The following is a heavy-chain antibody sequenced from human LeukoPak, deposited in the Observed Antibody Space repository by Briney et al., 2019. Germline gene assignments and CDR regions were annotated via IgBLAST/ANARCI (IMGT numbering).Heavy chain of an antibody. J-gene: IGHJ4*02. CDR3: ATSLWWRTSRTDY. CDR1: GGSISSSSYY. CDR2: IYYSGST. V-gene: IGHV4-39*07. D-gene: IGHD2-21*01. Sequence: ASETLSLTCTVSGGSISSSSYYWGWIRQPPGKGLEWIGSIYYSGSTYYNPSLKSRVTISVDTSKNQFSLKLSSVTAADTAVYYCATSLWWRTSRTDYWGQGTLVTVSS.